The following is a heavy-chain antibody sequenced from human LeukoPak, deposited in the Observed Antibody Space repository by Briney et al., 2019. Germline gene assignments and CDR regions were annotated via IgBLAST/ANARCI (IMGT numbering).Heavy chain of an antibody. D-gene: IGHD2-15*01. J-gene: IGHJ4*02. CDR2: LYYTGST. V-gene: IGHV4-59*08. CDR3: ARHGGGSGGSDFDY. CDR1: GGSISSYY. Sequence: SETLSLTCTVSGGSISSYYWSWLRQPPGKGLEWIGYLYYTGSTNYNPSLKSRVTISVDTSKNQFSLKLSSVTAADTALYYCARHGGGSGGSDFDYWGQGTLVTVPS.